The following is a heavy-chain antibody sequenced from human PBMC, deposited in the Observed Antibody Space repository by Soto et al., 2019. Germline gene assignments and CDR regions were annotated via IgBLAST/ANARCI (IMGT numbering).Heavy chain of an antibody. CDR2: INHSGST. CDR3: ARGGITMIVVVPYFDY. CDR1: GGSFSGYY. J-gene: IGHJ4*02. V-gene: IGHV4-34*01. D-gene: IGHD3-22*01. Sequence: KPXETLSLTCAVYGGSFSGYYWSGMRQPPGKGLEWIGEINHSGSTNYNPSLKSRVTISVDTSKNQFSLKLRSVTAADTAVYYCARGGITMIVVVPYFDYWGQGTLVTVSS.